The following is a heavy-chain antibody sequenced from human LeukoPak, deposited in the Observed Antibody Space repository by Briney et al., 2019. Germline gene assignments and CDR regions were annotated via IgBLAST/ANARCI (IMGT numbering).Heavy chain of an antibody. D-gene: IGHD1-7*01. CDR2: IKQDGSER. Sequence: GGSLRLSCAASGFTFTNYWMTWVRQAPGKGPEWVANIKQDGSERNYVDSVKGRFTIARDNTKNSLYLQMTSLRGEDTAVYYCASRAGKPGNTPWCFDYWGQGALVTVSS. J-gene: IGHJ4*02. CDR3: ASRAGKPGNTPWCFDY. V-gene: IGHV3-7*01. CDR1: GFTFTNYW.